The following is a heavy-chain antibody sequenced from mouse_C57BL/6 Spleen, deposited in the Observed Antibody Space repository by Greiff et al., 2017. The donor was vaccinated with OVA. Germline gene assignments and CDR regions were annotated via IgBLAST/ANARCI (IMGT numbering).Heavy chain of an antibody. CDR2: IYPGSGST. J-gene: IGHJ4*01. D-gene: IGHD1-1*01. CDR3: ARDYYGSSYGYAMDY. Sequence: QVQLQQPGAELVKPGASVKMSCKASGYTFTSYWLTWVKQRPGQGLEWIGDIYPGSGSTNYNEQFKSKATLTVDTTSSTAYMKLSSLTSEDSAVYYCARDYYGSSYGYAMDYWGQGTSVTVSS. CDR1: GYTFTSYW. V-gene: IGHV1-55*01.